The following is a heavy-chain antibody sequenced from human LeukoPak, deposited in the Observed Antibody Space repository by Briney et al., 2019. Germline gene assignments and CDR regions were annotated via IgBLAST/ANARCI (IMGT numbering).Heavy chain of an antibody. Sequence: GGSLRLSCAASEFTFSSYAMSWVRQAPGKGLEWVSAISGSGGSTYYADSVKGRFTISRDNSKNTLYLQMNSLRAEVTAVYYCAKGMLGYVDPSDAFDIWGQGTMVTVSS. CDR3: AKGMLGYVDPSDAFDI. CDR2: ISGSGGST. CDR1: EFTFSSYA. V-gene: IGHV3-23*01. J-gene: IGHJ3*02. D-gene: IGHD4-17*01.